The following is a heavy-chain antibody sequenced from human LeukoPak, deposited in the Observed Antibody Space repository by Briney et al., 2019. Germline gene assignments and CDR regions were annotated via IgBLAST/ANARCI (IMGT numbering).Heavy chain of an antibody. CDR2: IHYSGSA. CDR3: ARDMGAPDYGSYSVDY. V-gene: IGHV4-61*01. D-gene: IGHD4-23*01. J-gene: IGHJ4*02. Sequence: PSETLSLICTVSGGSVSSGSYYWSWIRQPPGRGLEWIAYIHYSGSAAYNPSLKSRVTISRDMSTNQFSLKMTSVTAADTAVYFCARDMGAPDYGSYSVDYWGQGTLVTVSS. CDR1: GGSVSSGSYY.